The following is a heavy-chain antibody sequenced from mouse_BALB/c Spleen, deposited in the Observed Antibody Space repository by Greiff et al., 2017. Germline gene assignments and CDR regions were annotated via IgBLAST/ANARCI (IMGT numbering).Heavy chain of an antibody. V-gene: IGHV1S29*02. CDR3: ARWGSGYYAMDY. J-gene: IGHJ4*01. CDR1: GYTFTDYN. D-gene: IGHD3-1*01. Sequence: VQLKQSGPELVKPGASVKISCKASGYTFTDYNMHWVKQSHGKSLEWIGYIYPYNGGTGYNQKFKSKATLTVDNSSSTAYMELRSLTSEDSAVYYCARWGSGYYAMDYWGQGTSVTVSS. CDR2: IYPYNGGT.